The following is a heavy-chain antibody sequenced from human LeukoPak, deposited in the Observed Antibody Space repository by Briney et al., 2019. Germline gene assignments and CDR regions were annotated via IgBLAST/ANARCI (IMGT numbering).Heavy chain of an antibody. CDR3: AKVFARGGEISGSYYYY. J-gene: IGHJ4*02. D-gene: IGHD1-26*01. V-gene: IGHV1-69*05. CDR2: IIPMFGTA. CDR1: GGTFSSYA. Sequence: SVKVSCKASGGTFSSYAISWVRQAPGQGLEWMGGIIPMFGTANYAQKFQGRVTITTEESTSTAYMELSSLGSEDTAMYYCAKVFARGGEISGSYYYYWGQGTLVTVSS.